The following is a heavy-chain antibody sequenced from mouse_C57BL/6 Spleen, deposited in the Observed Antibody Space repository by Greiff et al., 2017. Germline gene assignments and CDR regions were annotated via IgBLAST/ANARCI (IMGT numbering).Heavy chain of an antibody. J-gene: IGHJ2*01. V-gene: IGHV1-66*01. Sequence: QVQLQQSGPELVKPGASVQISCKASGYSFTSYYIHWVKQRPGQGLEWIGWIYPGSGNTKYNEKFKGKATLTADTSSSTAYMQLSSLTSEDSAVYYCAVYYYGSSYPFDYWGQGTTLTVSS. CDR3: AVYYYGSSYPFDY. D-gene: IGHD1-1*01. CDR1: GYSFTSYY. CDR2: IYPGSGNT.